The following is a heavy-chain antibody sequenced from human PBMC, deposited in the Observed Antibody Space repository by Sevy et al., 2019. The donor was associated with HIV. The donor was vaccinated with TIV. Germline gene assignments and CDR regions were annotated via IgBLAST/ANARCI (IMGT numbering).Heavy chain of an antibody. CDR1: GGSVSGYF. D-gene: IGHD3-22*01. Sequence: SETLSLTCTVSGGSVSGYFWSWIRQPPGRGLEWIGNIHHSGATKYNTSLKSRLTISVDTSKNQLSLILTSATAADTAVYYCTRVDSSGHSDYWGQGTPVTISS. J-gene: IGHJ4*02. CDR2: IHHSGAT. V-gene: IGHV4-59*02. CDR3: TRVDSSGHSDY.